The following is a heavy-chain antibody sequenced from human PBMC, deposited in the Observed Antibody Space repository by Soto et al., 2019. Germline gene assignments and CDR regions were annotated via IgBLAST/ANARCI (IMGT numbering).Heavy chain of an antibody. CDR2: MNPNSGNT. Sequence: QVQLVQSGAEVKKPGASVKVSCKASGYTFTSYDINWVRQATGQGLEWMGWMNPNSGNTGYAQKFQGRVTMTRNTSLRTAYMELSSLRSEDTAVYYCARRGYSSSWYYYSYSGMDVWGQGTTVTVSS. J-gene: IGHJ6*02. CDR3: ARRGYSSSWYYYSYSGMDV. V-gene: IGHV1-8*01. CDR1: GYTFTSYD. D-gene: IGHD6-13*01.